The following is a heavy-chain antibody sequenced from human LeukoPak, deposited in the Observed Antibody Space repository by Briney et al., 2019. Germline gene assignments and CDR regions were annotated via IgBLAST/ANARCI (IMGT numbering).Heavy chain of an antibody. CDR1: GGSIISSPHY. V-gene: IGHV4-39*01. Sequence: PSETLSLTCSVSGGSIISSPHYWSWLRQPPGKGLEYIGNIYYSGATYYNPSLKSRVTISVDTSNNQFSLELRSVTAADTAVYYCARRGHSSSSGGFDYWGQGTLVTVSS. CDR3: ARRGHSSSSGGFDY. D-gene: IGHD6-6*01. J-gene: IGHJ4*02. CDR2: IYYSGAT.